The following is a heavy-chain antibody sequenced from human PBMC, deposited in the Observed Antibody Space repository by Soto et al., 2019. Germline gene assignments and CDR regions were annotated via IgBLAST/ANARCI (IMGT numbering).Heavy chain of an antibody. J-gene: IGHJ4*02. V-gene: IGHV2-5*02. CDR3: AHYNQTPYISTSCYDY. CDR2: IYWDDDK. Sequence: QITLKESGPTLVKPTQTLTLTGTFSGFSLSTSGVGVGWIRQPPGKALEWLALIYWDDDKRYSPSLKSRLTITKDTSKNQVVLTMTNMDPVDTATYYRAHYNQTPYISTSCYDYWGQGTLVTVSS. D-gene: IGHD2-2*01. CDR1: GFSLSTSGVG.